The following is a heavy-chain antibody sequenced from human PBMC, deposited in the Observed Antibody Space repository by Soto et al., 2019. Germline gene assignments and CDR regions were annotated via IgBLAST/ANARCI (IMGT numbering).Heavy chain of an antibody. D-gene: IGHD4-17*01. Sequence: QVQLVQSGSEVKKPGSSVKVSCKASGGTVSSYTFSWVRQSPGQGLEWMGRIIPILDLANYAPKFQGRVTITADKSTSTAYVEMTSLRSEDTAVYYCAAPRTVGVYGAYALDDWGQGTLVTVSS. CDR1: GGTVSSYT. J-gene: IGHJ4*02. CDR2: IIPILDLA. V-gene: IGHV1-69*02. CDR3: AAPRTVGVYGAYALDD.